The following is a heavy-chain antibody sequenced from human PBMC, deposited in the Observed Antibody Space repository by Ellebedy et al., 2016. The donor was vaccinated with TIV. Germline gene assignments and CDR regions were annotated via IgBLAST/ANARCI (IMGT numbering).Heavy chain of an antibody. CDR2: IIPIFGIA. J-gene: IGHJ4*02. CDR3: ARGPGRITIFGANGLELFDY. D-gene: IGHD3-3*01. CDR1: GGTFSSYA. V-gene: IGHV1-69*04. Sequence: ASVKVSCKASGGTFSSYAISWVRQAPGQGLEWMGRIIPIFGIANYAQKFQGRVTITRDTSASTAYMELSSLRSEDTAVYYCARGPGRITIFGANGLELFDYWGQGTLVTVSS.